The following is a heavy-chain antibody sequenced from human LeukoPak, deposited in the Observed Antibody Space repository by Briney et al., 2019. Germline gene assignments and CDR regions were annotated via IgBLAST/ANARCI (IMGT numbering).Heavy chain of an antibody. J-gene: IGHJ4*02. V-gene: IGHV3-33*01. CDR2: IWYDGSDK. CDR1: GFPFSTYG. Sequence: PGGSLRLSCAASGFPFSTYGMHWVRQAPGKGLEWVAVIWYDGSDKYYADSVKGRFTISRDNSKNTLYLQMNSPRVEDTAVYYCATDQGVYWGQGTLVTVSP. CDR3: ATDQGVY.